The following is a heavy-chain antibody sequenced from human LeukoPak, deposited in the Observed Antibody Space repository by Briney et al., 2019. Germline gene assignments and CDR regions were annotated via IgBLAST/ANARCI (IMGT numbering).Heavy chain of an antibody. CDR1: GFTFSSYG. CDR3: QRDIDGGFDY. D-gene: IGHD4-23*01. CDR2: ISRSSSFM. Sequence: GGTLRLSCAASGFTFSSYGMSWVRQAPGKGLEWVSSISRSSSFMYYADSVKGRFTISRDNAKNSLYLQMNSLRAEDTAVYYCQRDIDGGFDYWGQGTLVTVSS. J-gene: IGHJ4*02. V-gene: IGHV3-21*01.